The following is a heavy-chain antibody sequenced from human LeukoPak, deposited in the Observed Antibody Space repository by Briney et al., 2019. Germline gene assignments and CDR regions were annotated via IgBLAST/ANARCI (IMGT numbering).Heavy chain of an antibody. J-gene: IGHJ6*03. CDR2: INPNSGNT. Sequence: GPSVKVSCKASGYTFTGYYINWVRQATGQGLEWMGWINPNSGNTSCAQKFQGRVTMTRNTSISTAYMEVSRLRSEDTAMYYCARSYGDSGNHFYYMDVWGKGTTVTVSS. CDR1: GYTFTGYY. V-gene: IGHV1-2*02. D-gene: IGHD4-17*01. CDR3: ARSYGDSGNHFYYMDV.